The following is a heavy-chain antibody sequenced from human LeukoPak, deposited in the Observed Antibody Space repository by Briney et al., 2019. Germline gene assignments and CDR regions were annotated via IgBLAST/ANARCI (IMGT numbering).Heavy chain of an antibody. CDR2: VDPEDGET. Sequence: GASVKVSCKAFGYTFTDYYIHWVKEAPGKGLEWMGRVDPEDGETTYAEKFQGRVTITADTSTDTAYMELNNLRSEDTAVYYCETMTTFDPWGQGTLVTVSP. CDR3: ETMTTFDP. V-gene: IGHV1-69-2*01. D-gene: IGHD4-11*01. CDR1: GYTFTDYY. J-gene: IGHJ5*02.